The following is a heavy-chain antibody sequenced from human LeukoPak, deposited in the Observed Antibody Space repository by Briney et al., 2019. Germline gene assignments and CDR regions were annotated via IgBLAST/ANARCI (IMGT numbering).Heavy chain of an antibody. J-gene: IGHJ3*02. CDR3: ARVFRPSLTVFIIRGAFDI. Sequence: GGSLRLSCAASGFTFSSYTMNWVRQAPGKGLEWVSSISSISSSYIYYADSVKGRFTISRDNAKNSLYLQMNSLTVEDTAVYYCARVFRPSLTVFIIRGAFDIWGQGTMVTVSS. D-gene: IGHD3-3*01. CDR1: GFTFSSYT. CDR2: ISSISSSYI. V-gene: IGHV3-21*01.